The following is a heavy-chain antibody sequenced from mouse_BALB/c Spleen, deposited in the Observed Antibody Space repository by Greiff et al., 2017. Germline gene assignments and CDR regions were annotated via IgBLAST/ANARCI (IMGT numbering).Heavy chain of an antibody. CDR1: GFTFSSYA. Sequence: EVMLVESGGGLVKPGGSLKLSCAASGFTFSSYAMSWVRQTPEKRLEWVASISSGGSTYYPDSVKGRFTISRDNARNILYLQMSSLRSEDTAMYYCARGPLYYGNYNAMDDWGQGTSVTVSS. CDR2: ISSGGST. J-gene: IGHJ4*01. V-gene: IGHV5-6-5*01. D-gene: IGHD2-1*01. CDR3: ARGPLYYGNYNAMDD.